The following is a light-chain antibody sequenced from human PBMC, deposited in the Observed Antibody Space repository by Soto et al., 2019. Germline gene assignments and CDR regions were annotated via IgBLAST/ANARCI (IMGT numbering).Light chain of an antibody. J-gene: IGLJ2*01. CDR3: GADHGSGSNFVLV. CDR2: VGTGGIVG. Sequence: QLVLTQPPSASASLGASVTLTCTLSSGYSNYKVDWYQQRPGKGPRFVMRVGTGGIVGSKGDGIPDRFSVLGSGLNRYLTIKNIQEEDESDYHCGADHGSGSNFVLVFGGGTKVTVL. V-gene: IGLV9-49*01. CDR1: SGYSNYK.